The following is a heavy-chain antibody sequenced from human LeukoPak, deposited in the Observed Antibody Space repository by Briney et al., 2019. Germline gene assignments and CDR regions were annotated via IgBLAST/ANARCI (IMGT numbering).Heavy chain of an antibody. CDR2: ISYDGSNK. D-gene: IGHD3-22*01. CDR1: GFTFSSYA. V-gene: IGHV3-30-3*01. CDR3: ARESYDSSGYPFDY. Sequence: AGRSLRLSCAASGFTFSSYAMHWVRQAPGKGLEWVAVISYDGSNKYYADSVKGRFTISRDNSKNTLYLQMNSLRAEDTAVYYCARESYDSSGYPFDYWGQGTLVTVSS. J-gene: IGHJ4*02.